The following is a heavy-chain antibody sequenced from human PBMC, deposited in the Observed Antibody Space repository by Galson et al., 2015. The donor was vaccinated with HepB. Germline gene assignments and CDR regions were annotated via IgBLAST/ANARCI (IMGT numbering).Heavy chain of an antibody. J-gene: IGHJ3*02. CDR3: ARAYGGYDAFDI. CDR2: INPSGGST. CDR1: GYTFISYY. D-gene: IGHD4-17*01. V-gene: IGHV1-46*01. Sequence: SVKVSCKASGYTFISYYVHWVRQAPGQGLEWMAIINPSGGSTTYAQKFQGGVTMTRDTSTSTVYMELSSLRSEDTAMYYCARAYGGYDAFDIWGQGTMVTVSS.